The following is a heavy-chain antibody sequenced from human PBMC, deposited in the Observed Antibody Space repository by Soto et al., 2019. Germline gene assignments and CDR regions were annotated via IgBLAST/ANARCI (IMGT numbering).Heavy chain of an antibody. D-gene: IGHD4-17*01. J-gene: IGHJ4*02. CDR2: ISGSGGRT. Sequence: EVQLLESGGDLVQPGGSLRLSCAASGFTFSSYAMSWVRQAPGKGLEWVSTISGSGGRTYYADSVKGRFTISRDNSKNTLYLQMNSLRAEDTAVYYCAKRSDYGDYPVWVQGTLVTVSS. CDR1: GFTFSSYA. CDR3: AKRSDYGDYPV. V-gene: IGHV3-23*01.